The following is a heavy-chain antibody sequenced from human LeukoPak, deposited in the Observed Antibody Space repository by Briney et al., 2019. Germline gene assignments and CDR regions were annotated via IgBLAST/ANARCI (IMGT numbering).Heavy chain of an antibody. CDR2: ISSSSSYI. CDR3: ARDMGDGYNYFDY. V-gene: IGHV3-21*01. J-gene: IGHJ4*02. CDR1: GFTFSSYA. Sequence: SGGSLRLSCAASGFTFSSYAMSWVRQAPGKGLEWVSSISSSSSYIYYADSVKGRFTISRDNAKNSLYLQMNSLRAEDTAVYYCARDMGDGYNYFDYWGQGTLVTVSS. D-gene: IGHD5-24*01.